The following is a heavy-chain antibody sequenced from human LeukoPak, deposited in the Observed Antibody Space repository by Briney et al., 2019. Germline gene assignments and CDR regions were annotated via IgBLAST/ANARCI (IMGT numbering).Heavy chain of an antibody. Sequence: GGSLRLSCTASGFTFGDYAISWVRQAPGKGLEWLGFIRSKDNDGTTAYAASVEGRFIISRDDSKSIAYLQWSSLKASDTAMYYCARQIVATSKDLYYMDVWGKGTTVTVSS. CDR3: ARQIVATSKDLYYMDV. CDR1: GFTFGDYA. J-gene: IGHJ6*03. CDR2: IRSKDNDGTT. V-gene: IGHV3-49*04. D-gene: IGHD5-12*01.